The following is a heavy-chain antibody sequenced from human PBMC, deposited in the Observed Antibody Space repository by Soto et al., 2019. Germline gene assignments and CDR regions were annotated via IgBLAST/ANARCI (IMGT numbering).Heavy chain of an antibody. D-gene: IGHD3-9*01. V-gene: IGHV1-3*04. CDR3: ARAQQVLRYLGGYYSGMDV. Sequence: QVQLVQSGAEVKKPGASVKVSCKASAYTLTTYAVHWVRQAPGQRLEWMGCINTGNGNTKYSQKFQGRVTITRDTSANTAYMELSSLRSEDTAVYYCARAQQVLRYLGGYYSGMDVWGQGTTVTVSS. J-gene: IGHJ6*02. CDR1: AYTLTTYA. CDR2: INTGNGNT.